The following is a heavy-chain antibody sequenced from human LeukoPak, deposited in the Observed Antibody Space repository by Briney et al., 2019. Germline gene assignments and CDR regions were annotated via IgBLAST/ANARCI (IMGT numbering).Heavy chain of an antibody. J-gene: IGHJ3*02. V-gene: IGHV3-48*01. Sequence: GGSLRLSCAASGFTFSSYSMNWVRQAPGKGLEWVSYISSSSSTIYYADSVKGRFTISRDNAKNSLYLQMNSLRAEDTAVYYCARTKYYDFWSGYYAPRAFDIWGQGTMVTVSS. CDR2: ISSSSSTI. CDR1: GFTFSSYS. CDR3: ARTKYYDFWSGYYAPRAFDI. D-gene: IGHD3-3*01.